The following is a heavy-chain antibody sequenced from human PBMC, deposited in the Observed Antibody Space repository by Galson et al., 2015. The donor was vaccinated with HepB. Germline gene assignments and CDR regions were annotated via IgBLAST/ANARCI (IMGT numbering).Heavy chain of an antibody. CDR2: ITPTSSYT. V-gene: IGHV3-11*03. D-gene: IGHD7-27*01. CDR1: GFAFSDFY. CDR3: ARFYWGYGMDV. J-gene: IGHJ6*02. Sequence: SLRLSCAASGFAFSDFYMSWIRQVPGKGLEWVSYITPTSSYTNYADSATGRFTISRDNAKNSLFLQMNSLRAEDSAVYYCARFYWGYGMDVWGQGTTVTVSS.